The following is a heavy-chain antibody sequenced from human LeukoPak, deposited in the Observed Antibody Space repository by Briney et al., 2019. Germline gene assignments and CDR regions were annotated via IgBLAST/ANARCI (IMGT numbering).Heavy chain of an antibody. V-gene: IGHV3-33*01. CDR3: AREGIAVAGTNHDAFDI. CDR2: RWYDGSNK. Sequence: PGGSLRLSCAASGFTFSSYGMHWVRLAPGKGLEWVAVRWYDGSNKYYADSVKGRFTISRDNSKNTLYLQMNSLRAEDTAVYYCAREGIAVAGTNHDAFDIWGQGTMVTVSS. CDR1: GFTFSSYG. J-gene: IGHJ3*02. D-gene: IGHD6-19*01.